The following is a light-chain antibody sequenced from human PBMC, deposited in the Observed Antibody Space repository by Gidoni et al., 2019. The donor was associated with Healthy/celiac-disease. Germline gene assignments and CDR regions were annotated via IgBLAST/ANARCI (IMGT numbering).Light chain of an antibody. CDR3: QQYNNWPRT. V-gene: IGKV3-15*01. Sequence: EIGMKQSPATLSVTPGERATLSCRASQSVSSNLAWYQQKPGQAPRLLIYGASTRATGIPARFSGSGSGTEFTLTISSLQSEDFAVYYCQQYNNWPRTFGQGTKLEFK. CDR2: GAS. J-gene: IGKJ2*01. CDR1: QSVSSN.